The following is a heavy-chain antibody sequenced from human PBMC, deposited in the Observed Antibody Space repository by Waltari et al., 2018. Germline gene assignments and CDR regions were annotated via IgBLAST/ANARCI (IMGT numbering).Heavy chain of an antibody. CDR1: GFTFSSHG. Sequence: QVQLVESGGGVVQPGGSLRLSCAASGFTFSSHGMHWVRQIPGKGLGWVSFIGFDGNKGFDADSVRGRFTVSRDNSKNILYLQMNSVRPEDTALYYCAKDGDYSLTEYDAFDVWGQGTVVTVSS. J-gene: IGHJ3*01. CDR2: IGFDGNKG. V-gene: IGHV3-30*02. CDR3: AKDGDYSLTEYDAFDV. D-gene: IGHD4-17*01.